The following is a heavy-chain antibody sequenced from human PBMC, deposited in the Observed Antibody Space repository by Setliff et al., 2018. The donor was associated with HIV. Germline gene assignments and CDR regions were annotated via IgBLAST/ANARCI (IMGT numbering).Heavy chain of an antibody. CDR3: ARTEYCDFWSGPRGFDP. D-gene: IGHD3-3*01. J-gene: IGHJ5*02. V-gene: IGHV1-46*01. CDR1: GYIFTNNY. Sequence: ASVKVSCKASGYIFTNNYMHWVRQAPGRGREWMGVLNPGGGTTYAQNFQGRVTMNRDTSTSSVYTELRSLRSDDTAVYCCARTEYCDFWSGPRGFDPWGQGTLVTVSS. CDR2: LNPGGGT.